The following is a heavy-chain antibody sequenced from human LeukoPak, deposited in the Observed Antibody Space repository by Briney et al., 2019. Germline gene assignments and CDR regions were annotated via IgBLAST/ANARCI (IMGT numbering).Heavy chain of an antibody. D-gene: IGHD3-16*02. Sequence: GSSVKVSCTASGGTFSSYAISWVRQAPGQGLEWMGRIIPIFGIANYAQKFQGRVTITADKSTSTAYMELSSLRSEDTAVYYCARDRTFGGVIAAQHDYWGLGTLVTVSS. CDR3: ARDRTFGGVIAAQHDY. CDR2: IIPIFGIA. CDR1: GGTFSSYA. V-gene: IGHV1-69*04. J-gene: IGHJ4*02.